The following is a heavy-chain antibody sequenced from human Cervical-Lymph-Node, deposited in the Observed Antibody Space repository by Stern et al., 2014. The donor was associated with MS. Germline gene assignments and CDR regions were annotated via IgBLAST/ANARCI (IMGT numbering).Heavy chain of an antibody. CDR1: GGSIGRYY. V-gene: IGHV4-59*01. CDR2: IYHNGNT. Sequence: QVQLQESGPGLVKPSETLSLTCTVSGGSIGRYYWSWVRQPPGKSLAWIGYIYHNGNTNYNPSLKSRVSMSVDTSKNQFSLNLTSVTAADTAVYYCTRDGRSSLSEYFQTWGQGSLVTVSS. J-gene: IGHJ1*01. CDR3: TRDGRSSLSEYFQT. D-gene: IGHD6-6*01.